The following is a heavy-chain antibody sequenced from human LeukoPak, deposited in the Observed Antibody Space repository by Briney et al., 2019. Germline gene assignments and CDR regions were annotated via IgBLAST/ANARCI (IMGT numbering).Heavy chain of an antibody. CDR3: ARVLRPYCGGDCYPLYFDY. D-gene: IGHD2-21*01. J-gene: IGHJ4*02. V-gene: IGHV3-11*04. Sequence: GGSLRLSCAASGFTFSDYYMSWIRQAPGKGLEWVSYISSSGSTIYYADSVKGRFTISRDNAKNSLYLQMNSLRAEDTAVYYCARVLRPYCGGDCYPLYFDYWGQGTLVTVSS. CDR2: ISSSGSTI. CDR1: GFTFSDYY.